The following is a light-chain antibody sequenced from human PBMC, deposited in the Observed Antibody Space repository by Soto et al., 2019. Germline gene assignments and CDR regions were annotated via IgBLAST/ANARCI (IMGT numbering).Light chain of an antibody. CDR3: LQHYSWPWT. V-gene: IGKV3-15*01. CDR2: RIF. Sequence: EIVMTQSPGTVSVFPGETVTLSCRASQSVSGYLDWFHQKPGQAPRLVLLRIFTRAIGVPARFSGSGSETEFTLTISGLQSGDSGVYYCLQHYSWPWTFGQGTKVEIK. J-gene: IGKJ1*01. CDR1: QSVSGY.